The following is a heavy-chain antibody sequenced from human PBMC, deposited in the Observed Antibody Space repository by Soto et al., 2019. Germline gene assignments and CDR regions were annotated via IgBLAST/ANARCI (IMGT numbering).Heavy chain of an antibody. J-gene: IGHJ4*02. Sequence: QVQLVQSGAEVKRPGASVKVSCKASGYTFTSYDINWVRQATGQGLEWMGWMNPNSGNTGYAQKFQSRVTMTRNTCISTAYMELNSMRTDDTAVYYCPRSTNDYGDRHWGQGTLVTVSS. D-gene: IGHD4-17*01. V-gene: IGHV1-8*01. CDR1: GYTFTSYD. CDR3: PRSTNDYGDRH. CDR2: MNPNSGNT.